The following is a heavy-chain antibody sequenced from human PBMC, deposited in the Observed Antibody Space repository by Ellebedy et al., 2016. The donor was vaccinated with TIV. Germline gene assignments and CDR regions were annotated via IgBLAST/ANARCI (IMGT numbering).Heavy chain of an antibody. D-gene: IGHD3-16*01. J-gene: IGHJ6*02. V-gene: IGHV3-53*01. CDR1: EFPVSSNY. Sequence: GESLKISCAASEFPVSSNYINWVRQAPGKGLEWVSVIYSGGSTYYADSVKGRFTISRDNSKNTLYLHMNSLRAEDTAVYYCASRSYEYYYYDMDVWGQGTTVTVSS. CDR3: ASRSYEYYYYDMDV. CDR2: IYSGGST.